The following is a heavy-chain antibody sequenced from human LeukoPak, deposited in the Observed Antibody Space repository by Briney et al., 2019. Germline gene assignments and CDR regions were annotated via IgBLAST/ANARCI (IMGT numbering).Heavy chain of an antibody. CDR2: ISWNSGSI. CDR3: ARAFSY. D-gene: IGHD3-16*01. CDR1: GFTFDDYA. J-gene: IGHJ4*02. V-gene: IGHV3-9*01. Sequence: PGGSLRLSCAASGFTFDDYAMHWVRQAPGKGLEWVSGISWNSGSIGYADSVKGRFTISRDNAKNSLYLQMNSLRAEDTAVYYCARAFSYWGQGTLVTVSS.